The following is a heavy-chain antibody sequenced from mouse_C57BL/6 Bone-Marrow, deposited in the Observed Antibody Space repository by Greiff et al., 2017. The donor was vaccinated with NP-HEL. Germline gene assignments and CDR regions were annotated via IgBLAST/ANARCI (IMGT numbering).Heavy chain of an antibody. CDR1: GYTFTSYG. Sequence: VKLMESGAELARPGASVKLSCKASGYTFTSYGISWVKQRTGQGLEWIGEIYPRSGNTYYNEKFKGKATLTADKSSSTAYMELRSLTSEDSAVYFCARSGPPYYSNLFAYWGQGTLVTVSA. D-gene: IGHD2-5*01. V-gene: IGHV1-81*01. CDR3: ARSGPPYYSNLFAY. J-gene: IGHJ3*01. CDR2: IYPRSGNT.